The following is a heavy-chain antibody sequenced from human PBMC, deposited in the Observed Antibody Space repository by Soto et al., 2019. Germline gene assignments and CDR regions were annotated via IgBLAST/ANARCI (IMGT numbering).Heavy chain of an antibody. D-gene: IGHD1-20*01. CDR2: TGATGRTT. V-gene: IGHV3-23*01. CDR3: ATVHNTSRSFDY. J-gene: IGHJ4*02. CDR1: GFTFNIYA. Sequence: VSLRLSCAASGFTFNIYAMTWVRQAPGKGLEWVSTTGATGRTTYYADSVKGRFTVSRDNSKNTLDLQMSNLRAEDTAVYYCATVHNTSRSFDYWGQGTLVTVSS.